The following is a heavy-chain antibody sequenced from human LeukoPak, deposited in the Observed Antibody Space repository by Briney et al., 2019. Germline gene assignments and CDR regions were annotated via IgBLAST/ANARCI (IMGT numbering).Heavy chain of an antibody. CDR2: ITNSGTTI. Sequence: GGSLRLSCAASGFTFTDFYMSWIRQAPGKGLEWVSYITNSGTTIYYADSVKGRFTISRDNAKNSLYLQMNSLRAEDTAVYYCARFYGTNSAGYFDLWGRGTLVTVSS. CDR3: ARFYGTNSAGYFDL. CDR1: GFTFTDFY. J-gene: IGHJ2*01. V-gene: IGHV3-11*01. D-gene: IGHD2-8*01.